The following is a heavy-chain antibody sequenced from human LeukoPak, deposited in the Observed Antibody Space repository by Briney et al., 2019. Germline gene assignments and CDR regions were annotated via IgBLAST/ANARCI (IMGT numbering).Heavy chain of an antibody. CDR1: GFILSDFT. J-gene: IGHJ4*02. Sequence: PGGSLRLSCAASGFILSDFTMNWVRQAPGKGPEWVSTISNTGVTHYADSVKGRFTISRDSAKNSQYLQIYSLRDEDTAVYYCARYYFGSGNYRTFDRWGQGTLVIVSS. V-gene: IGHV3-69-1*01. D-gene: IGHD3-10*01. CDR2: ISNTGVT. CDR3: ARYYFGSGNYRTFDR.